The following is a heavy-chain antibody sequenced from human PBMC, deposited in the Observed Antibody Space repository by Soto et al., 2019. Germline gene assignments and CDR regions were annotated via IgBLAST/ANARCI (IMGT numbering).Heavy chain of an antibody. CDR1: GYTFTGNY. J-gene: IGHJ5*02. V-gene: IGHV1-2*02. D-gene: IGHD1-1*01. CDR2: IIPKSGGT. Sequence: QVQLVQSGAEVKKPGASVKVSCKASGYTFTGNYIHWMRQAPGQGLEWMGWIIPKSGGTNYAQKFQGRVTMTRDTSISTAYMERSRLTSDDTAVYYCARDHTITTLMSCFDPWGQGTLVTVSS. CDR3: ARDHTITTLMSCFDP.